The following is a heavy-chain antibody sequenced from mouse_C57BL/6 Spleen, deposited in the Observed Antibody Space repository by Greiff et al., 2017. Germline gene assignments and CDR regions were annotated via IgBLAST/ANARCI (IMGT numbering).Heavy chain of an antibody. Sequence: VKLQQPGAELVKPGASVKMSCKASGYTFTSYWITWVKQRPGQGLEWIGDIYPGSGGTNYNEKFKSKATLTVDTSSSTAYMQLSSLTSEDSAVYYCARCYSNYEDYWGQGTTLTVSS. V-gene: IGHV1-55*01. CDR1: GYTFTSYW. CDR3: ARCYSNYEDY. D-gene: IGHD2-5*01. J-gene: IGHJ2*01. CDR2: IYPGSGGT.